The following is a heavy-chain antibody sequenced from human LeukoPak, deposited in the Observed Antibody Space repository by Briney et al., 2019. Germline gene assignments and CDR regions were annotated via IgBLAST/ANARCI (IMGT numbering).Heavy chain of an antibody. V-gene: IGHV4-30-4*08. CDR3: TRNARPDY. CDR1: GFTFSSYA. CDR2: IYFSGST. Sequence: LRLSCAASGFTFSSYAMSWVRQAPGKGLEWIGYIYFSGSTDSNPSLESRVTVSIDTSKNQFSLKLRSVTAADTAVYYCTRNARPDYWGQGLLVTVSS. J-gene: IGHJ4*02. D-gene: IGHD6-6*01.